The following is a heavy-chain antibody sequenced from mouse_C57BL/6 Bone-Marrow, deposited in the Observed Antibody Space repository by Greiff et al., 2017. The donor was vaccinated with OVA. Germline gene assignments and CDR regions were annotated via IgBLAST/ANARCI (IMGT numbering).Heavy chain of an antibody. D-gene: IGHD1-1*01. CDR1: GFSLTSYA. J-gene: IGHJ3*01. Sequence: QVQLKESGPGLVAPSQSLSITCTVSGFSLTSYAISWVRQPPGKGLEWLGVIWTGGGTNYNSALKSRLSISKDNSKSQVFLKMNSLQTDDTAGYYCARSYYYGSSYSWFAYWGQGTLVTVSA. V-gene: IGHV2-9-1*01. CDR2: IWTGGGT. CDR3: ARSYYYGSSYSWFAY.